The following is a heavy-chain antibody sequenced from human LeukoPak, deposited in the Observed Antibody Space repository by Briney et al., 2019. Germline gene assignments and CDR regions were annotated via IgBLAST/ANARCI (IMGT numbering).Heavy chain of an antibody. CDR3: AKAAAAPGFDF. CDR1: GFTFSSYG. D-gene: IGHD6-13*01. CDR2: VSGSGDRM. Sequence: GGSLRLSCAASGFTFSSYGMHWVRQAPGKGLEWVATVSGSGDRMYHADSVKGRFTISRDNSKNTIYLQMNSLRAEDTALYYCAKAAAAPGFDFWGQGTLVTVSS. J-gene: IGHJ4*02. V-gene: IGHV3-23*01.